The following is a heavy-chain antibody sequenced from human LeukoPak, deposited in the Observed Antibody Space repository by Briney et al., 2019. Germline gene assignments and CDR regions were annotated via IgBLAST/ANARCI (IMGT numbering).Heavy chain of an antibody. CDR3: DSYYGSGPDGY. J-gene: IGHJ4*02. Sequence: ASVKVSCKASGGTFSSYTISWVRQAPGQGLEWMGRIIPIPGIANYAQKFQGRVTITADKSTSTAYMELSSLRSEDTAVYYCDSYYGSGPDGYWGQGTLVTVSS. V-gene: IGHV1-69*02. CDR2: IIPIPGIA. CDR1: GGTFSSYT. D-gene: IGHD3-10*01.